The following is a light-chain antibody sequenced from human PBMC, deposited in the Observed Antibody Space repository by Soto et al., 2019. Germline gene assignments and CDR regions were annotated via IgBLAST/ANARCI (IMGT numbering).Light chain of an antibody. Sequence: QSVLTQSPSASGTPGQRVTISCSGSSSNIGTYTVNWYQQFPGTAPKLLIYNNDQPPSGVPDRFSGFKYGTAASLAISGLQSEDEAEYYCAAWDDSLSGLYVFGTATKLTVL. J-gene: IGLJ1*01. CDR2: NND. V-gene: IGLV1-44*01. CDR3: AAWDDSLSGLYV. CDR1: SSNIGTYT.